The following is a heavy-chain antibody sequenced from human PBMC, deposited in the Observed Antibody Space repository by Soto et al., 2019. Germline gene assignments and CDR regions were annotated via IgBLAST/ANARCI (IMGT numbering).Heavy chain of an antibody. CDR3: ARALPPRGYCSGGSCYSSAFDI. J-gene: IGHJ3*02. CDR2: IYYSGST. V-gene: IGHV4-39*07. CDR1: GGSISSSSYC. D-gene: IGHD2-15*01. Sequence: SETLSLTCTVSGGSISSSSYCWGWIRQPPGKGLEGIGSIYYSGSTNYNPSLKSRVTISVDTSKNQFSLKLSSVTAADTAVYYCARALPPRGYCSGGSCYSSAFDIWGQGTMVTVSS.